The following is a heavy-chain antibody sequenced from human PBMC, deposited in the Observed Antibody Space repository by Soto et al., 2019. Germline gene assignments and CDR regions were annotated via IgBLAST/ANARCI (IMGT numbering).Heavy chain of an antibody. J-gene: IGHJ4*02. V-gene: IGHV3-30*18. CDR1: GFTFRDYG. Sequence: QVQLVESGGGVVRPGRSLRLSCVASGFTFRDYGMHRVRQAPGKGLEWVAGISHHGLKEHYADSVKGRFTISRDNSKKTVYLQLNSLRGDDTAVYYCAKDWVGGSNKYYFEYWGQGTLVTVSS. CDR3: AKDWVGGSNKYYFEY. CDR2: ISHHGLKE. D-gene: IGHD1-26*01.